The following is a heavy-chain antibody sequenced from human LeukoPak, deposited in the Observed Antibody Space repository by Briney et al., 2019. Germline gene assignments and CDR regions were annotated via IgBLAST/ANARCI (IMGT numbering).Heavy chain of an antibody. CDR3: ARDRYSSSWYVPDY. J-gene: IGHJ4*02. CDR2: INPNSGGT. CDR1: GYTFTSYY. D-gene: IGHD6-13*01. V-gene: IGHV1-2*02. Sequence: ASVKVSCKASGYTFTSYYMHWVRQAPGQGLEWMGWINPNSGGTNYAQKFQGRVTMTRDTSISTAYMELSRLRSDDTVVYYCARDRYSSSWYVPDYWGQGTLVTVSS.